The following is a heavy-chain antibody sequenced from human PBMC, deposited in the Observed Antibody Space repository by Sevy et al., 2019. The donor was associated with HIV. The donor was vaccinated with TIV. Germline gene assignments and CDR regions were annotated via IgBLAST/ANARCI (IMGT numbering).Heavy chain of an antibody. CDR3: TRDPTEGIAVAGKWYDP. Sequence: GCSLRLSCKASGFTFGDYAMSWFRQAPGKGLEWVGFIRNKAYDGTTEYAASVKGRFTISRDDSKSLAYLQMNSLKTEDTAVYYCTRDPTEGIAVAGKWYDPWGQGTLVTVSS. J-gene: IGHJ5*02. D-gene: IGHD6-19*01. V-gene: IGHV3-49*03. CDR2: IRNKAYDGTT. CDR1: GFTFGDYA.